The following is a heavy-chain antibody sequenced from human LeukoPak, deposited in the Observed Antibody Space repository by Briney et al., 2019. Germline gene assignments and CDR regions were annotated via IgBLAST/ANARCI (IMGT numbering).Heavy chain of an antibody. CDR1: GGSINNFY. V-gene: IGHV4-4*07. CDR3: ARAGLFSATIWFGELFEFDY. D-gene: IGHD3-10*01. J-gene: IGHJ4*02. CDR2: IYSSGNT. Sequence: SETLSLTCTVSGGSINNFYWSWIRQSAGKGLEWIGRIYSSGNTNHNPSLKSRVTMSLDTSKNQFSLKLTSVTAADTAVYYCARAGLFSATIWFGELFEFDYWGQGTLVTVSS.